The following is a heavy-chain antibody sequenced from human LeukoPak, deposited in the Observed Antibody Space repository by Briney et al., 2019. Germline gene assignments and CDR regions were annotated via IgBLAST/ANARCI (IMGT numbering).Heavy chain of an antibody. CDR2: IYPGDSDT. CDR1: GYSFTSYW. Sequence: GESLKISCKGSGYSFTSYWIGWVRQMPGKGLEWMGIIYPGDSDTRYSPSFQGQVTISADKSISTAYLQWSSLKASDTAMYYCARHQPYYYDSSGYYSSAYYFDYWGQGTLVTVSS. V-gene: IGHV5-51*01. J-gene: IGHJ4*02. D-gene: IGHD3-22*01. CDR3: ARHQPYYYDSSGYYSSAYYFDY.